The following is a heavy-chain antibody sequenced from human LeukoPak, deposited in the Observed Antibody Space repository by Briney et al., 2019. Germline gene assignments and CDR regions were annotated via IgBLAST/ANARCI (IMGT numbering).Heavy chain of an antibody. V-gene: IGHV3-23*01. Sequence: GGSLRLSCAASGFTFSSYAMSWVRQAPGKGLEWVSAISGSGGSTYYADSVKGRFTISRDNAKNSLYLQMDNLRVEDTAIYYCAKVYFDPSGVFWGQGALVTVSS. CDR3: AKVYFDPSGVF. D-gene: IGHD3-22*01. CDR1: GFTFSSYA. CDR2: ISGSGGST. J-gene: IGHJ4*02.